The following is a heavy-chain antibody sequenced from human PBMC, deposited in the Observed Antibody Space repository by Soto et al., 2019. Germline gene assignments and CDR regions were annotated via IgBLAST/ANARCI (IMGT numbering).Heavy chain of an antibody. Sequence: QMQLVESGGGVVQPGNSLRLSCAASGFIFSNYAMHWVRQAPGKGLEWVALISYDGTNGYYADSVKGRFTISRDNSENTLYLQMNSLRPEDTAVYYCAKDGNWELLPSTGMDVWGQGTTVTVSS. CDR2: ISYDGTNG. CDR3: AKDGNWELLPSTGMDV. J-gene: IGHJ6*02. D-gene: IGHD1-26*01. V-gene: IGHV3-30*18. CDR1: GFIFSNYA.